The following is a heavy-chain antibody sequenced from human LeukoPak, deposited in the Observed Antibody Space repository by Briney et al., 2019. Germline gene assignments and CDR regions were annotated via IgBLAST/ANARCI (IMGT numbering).Heavy chain of an antibody. CDR3: ARALDSSSSRYQAFEY. J-gene: IGHJ4*02. D-gene: IGHD2-2*01. CDR1: GFTFGRSW. Sequence: GGSLRLSCAASGFTFGRSWMDWVRQAPGKGLEWVANIKQDESEKYYVDSVKGRFTISRDNAKNSLYLQMNSLRAEDTAVYYCARALDSSSSRYQAFEYWGQGTLVTVSS. V-gene: IGHV3-7*01. CDR2: IKQDESEK.